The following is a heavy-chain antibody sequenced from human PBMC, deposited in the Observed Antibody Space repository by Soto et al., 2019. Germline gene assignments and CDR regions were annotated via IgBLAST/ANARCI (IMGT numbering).Heavy chain of an antibody. CDR2: VDSTGGA. J-gene: IGHJ6*02. CDR3: ARDLSGTGLDI. D-gene: IGHD1-26*01. CDR1: GDSIGRFY. V-gene: IGHV4-4*07. Sequence: QLQLHESGPGLVKPSETLSLTCNVSGDSIGRFYWSWIRQSAGKGLEWIGRVDSTGGATYNPALEGRVTISLDRSNNHVPLEMNSVTAADAAVYFCARDLSGTGLDIWGRGTRVSVSS.